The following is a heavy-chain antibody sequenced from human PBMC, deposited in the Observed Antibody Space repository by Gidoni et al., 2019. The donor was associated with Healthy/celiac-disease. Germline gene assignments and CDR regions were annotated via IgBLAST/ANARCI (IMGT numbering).Heavy chain of an antibody. V-gene: IGHV1-69*09. J-gene: IGHJ5*02. CDR2: IIPIRGIA. D-gene: IGHD2-15*01. CDR3: ARASDAYCSGGSCS. CDR1: GGTFSSYA. Sequence: QVQLVQSGAAVKKPGSSVKVSCKASGGTFSSYAISWVRQAPGQGLEWMGRIIPIRGIANYAQKFQGRVTITADKSTSTAYMELSSLRSEDTAVYYCARASDAYCSGGSCSWGQGTLVTVSS.